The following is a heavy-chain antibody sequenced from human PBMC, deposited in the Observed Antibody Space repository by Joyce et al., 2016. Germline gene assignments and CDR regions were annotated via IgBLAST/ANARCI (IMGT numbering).Heavy chain of an antibody. J-gene: IGHJ4*02. D-gene: IGHD3-10*01. Sequence: QVQLVQSGSELRKPGASVKFSCKASGYTFGGSVINWVRQAPGQGLDWMGWISTSTWNPTYAPGFRVHFLFSLDTSVSTAYLQITSLKAEDTAVFYCARDSNLGHFDYWGQGTLVTVSS. CDR3: ARDSNLGHFDY. V-gene: IGHV7-4-1*02. CDR2: ISTSTWNP. CDR1: GYTFGGSV.